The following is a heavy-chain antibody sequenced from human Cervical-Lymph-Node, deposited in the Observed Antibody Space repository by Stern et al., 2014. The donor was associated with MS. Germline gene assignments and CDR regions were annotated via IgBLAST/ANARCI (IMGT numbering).Heavy chain of an antibody. Sequence: EMQLVESGAEVKKPGESLKISCKGSGYTFTNNWIAWVRQMPGQGLEWMGIIYPDDSDIRYSPSLQGQVTISADKSITTVYLQRSSLKAADSAVYYCARHPPRRKWDDPNYGMDVWGQGTTVTVSS. D-gene: IGHD1-1*01. CDR2: IYPDDSDI. J-gene: IGHJ6*02. V-gene: IGHV5-51*01. CDR3: ARHPPRRKWDDPNYGMDV. CDR1: GYTFTNNW.